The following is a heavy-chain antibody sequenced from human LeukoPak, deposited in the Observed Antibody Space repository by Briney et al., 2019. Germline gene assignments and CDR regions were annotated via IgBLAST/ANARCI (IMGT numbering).Heavy chain of an antibody. V-gene: IGHV4-59*01. CDR3: ARQLGTRYDFWSGYYTGWFDP. D-gene: IGHD3-3*01. Sequence: SETLSLTCAVYGGSFSGYYWSWIRQPPGKGLEWIGYIYYSGSTNYNPSLKSRVTISVDTSKNQFSLKLRSVTAADTAVYYCARQLGTRYDFWSGYYTGWFDPWGQGTLVTVSS. CDR2: IYYSGST. CDR1: GGSFSGYY. J-gene: IGHJ5*02.